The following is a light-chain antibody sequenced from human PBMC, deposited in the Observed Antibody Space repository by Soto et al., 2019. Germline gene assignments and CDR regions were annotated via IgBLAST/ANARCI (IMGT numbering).Light chain of an antibody. V-gene: IGKV1-9*01. CDR2: AAS. CDR3: QQLKSFPFI. Sequence: DIQLTQSPSFLSASVGDRVTITCRASQAIDTYLAWYQKKPWKAPKLLIYAASLLQSGDPSRFSSDGSRTEFTLTINSLQPEDFANYYCQQLKSFPFIIGQGTRLESK. J-gene: IGKJ5*01. CDR1: QAIDTY.